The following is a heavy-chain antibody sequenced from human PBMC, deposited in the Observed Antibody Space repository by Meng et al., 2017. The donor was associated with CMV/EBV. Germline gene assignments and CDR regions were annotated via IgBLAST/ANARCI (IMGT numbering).Heavy chain of an antibody. CDR1: GFTFSSYG. D-gene: IGHD6-13*01. CDR3: AKRGGRQQLAIDY. CDR2: IRYDGSNK. V-gene: IGHV3-30*02. J-gene: IGHJ4*02. Sequence: ASGFTFSSYGMHWVRQAPGKGLEWVAFIRYDGSNKYYADSVKGRFTISRDNSKNTLYLQMNSLRAEDTAVYYCAKRGGRQQLAIDYWGQGTLVTVSS.